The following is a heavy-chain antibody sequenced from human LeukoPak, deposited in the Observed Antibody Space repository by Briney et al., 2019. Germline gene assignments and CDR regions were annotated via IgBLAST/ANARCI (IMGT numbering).Heavy chain of an antibody. J-gene: IGHJ3*01. V-gene: IGHV1-2*02. CDR3: ARDLLFRPAILYTYAHTGRSFDL. CDR2: INPNNGDT. CDR1: GYAFSGYY. Sequence: GASVKVSCKASGYAFSGYYIHWVRQAPGQGLEWMGWINPNNGDTNYAQKFLGRVTMTRDTSISTAYMELSRLASDDTAVYYCARDLLFRPAILYTYAHTGRSFDLWGQGKWSPSLQ. D-gene: IGHD5-18*01.